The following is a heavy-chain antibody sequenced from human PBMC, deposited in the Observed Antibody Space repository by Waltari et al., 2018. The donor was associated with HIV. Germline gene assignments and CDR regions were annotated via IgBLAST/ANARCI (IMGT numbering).Heavy chain of an antibody. D-gene: IGHD3-22*01. Sequence: QVQLVQSGAEVKKPGASVKVSCKASGYTFTGYYMHWVRQAPGQGLEWMGWINPNRGGTNQAQKFPGRVTMTRDTSITTAYMEVSRLRSDDTAVYYCARVPYYYDTSAYPDYWGQGTLVTVSS. CDR3: ARVPYYYDTSAYPDY. CDR2: INPNRGGT. V-gene: IGHV1-2*02. CDR1: GYTFTGYY. J-gene: IGHJ4*02.